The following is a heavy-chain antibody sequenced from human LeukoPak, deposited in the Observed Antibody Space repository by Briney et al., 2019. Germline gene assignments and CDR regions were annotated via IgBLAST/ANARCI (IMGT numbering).Heavy chain of an antibody. CDR1: GYTLTSYG. V-gene: IGHV1-18*01. D-gene: IGHD3-22*01. Sequence: ASVKVSCKASGYTLTSYGISWVRQAPGQGLEWMGWISAYNGNTNYAQKLQGRVTMTTDTSTSTAYMELRSLRSDDTAVYYCASGRGGYYYDSSGYYDYWGQGTLVTVSS. J-gene: IGHJ4*02. CDR3: ASGRGGYYYDSSGYYDY. CDR2: ISAYNGNT.